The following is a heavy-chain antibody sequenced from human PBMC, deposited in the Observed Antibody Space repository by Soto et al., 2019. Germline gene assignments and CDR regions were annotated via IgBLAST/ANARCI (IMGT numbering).Heavy chain of an antibody. CDR3: ARWVAVADLNYYYYGMDV. V-gene: IGHV1-3*01. Sequence: ASVKVSCKTSGYTFTNFGLSWVRQAPGQRLEWMGWINAGNGNTKYSQKFQGRVTITRDTSASTAYMELSSLRSEDTAVYYCARWVAVADLNYYYYGMDVWGQ. CDR1: GYTFTNFG. J-gene: IGHJ6*02. D-gene: IGHD6-19*01. CDR2: INAGNGNT.